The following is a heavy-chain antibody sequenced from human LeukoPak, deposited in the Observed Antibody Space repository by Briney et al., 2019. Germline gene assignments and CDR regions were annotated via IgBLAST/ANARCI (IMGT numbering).Heavy chain of an antibody. Sequence: AGGSLRLSCAASGFTFTDAWMNWVRQAPGKGLEWVGHIKNKRDGGTADYAAPVKGRFTISRDDSKTTVYLQMNSLKTEDSAVYYCTTGYASNWYVWGQGTLVTVSS. V-gene: IGHV3-15*01. D-gene: IGHD6-13*01. J-gene: IGHJ4*02. CDR1: GFTFTDAW. CDR3: TTGYASNWYV. CDR2: IKNKRDGGTA.